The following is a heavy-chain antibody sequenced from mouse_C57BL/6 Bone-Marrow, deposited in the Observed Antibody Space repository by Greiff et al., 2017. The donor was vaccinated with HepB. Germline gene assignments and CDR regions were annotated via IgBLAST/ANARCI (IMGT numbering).Heavy chain of an antibody. J-gene: IGHJ3*01. CDR2: IRLKSDNYAT. CDR3: TAPYYYGSSYWFAY. D-gene: IGHD1-1*01. CDR1: GFTFSNYW. V-gene: IGHV6-3*01. Sequence: VQLKESGGGLVQPGGSMKLSCVASGFTFSNYWMNWVRQSPEKGLEWVAQIRLKSDNYATHYAESVKGRFTISRDDSKSSVYLQMNNLRAEDTGIYYCTAPYYYGSSYWFAYWGQGTLVTVSA.